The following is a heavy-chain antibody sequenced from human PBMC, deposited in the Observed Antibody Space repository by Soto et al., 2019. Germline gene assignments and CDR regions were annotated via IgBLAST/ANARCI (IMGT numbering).Heavy chain of an antibody. D-gene: IGHD3-22*01. CDR1: GGSISSGDYY. CDR3: ARDSMGEVVAPRAFDI. Sequence: PSETLSLTCTVSGGSISSGDYYWSWIRQPPGKGLEWIGYIYYSGSTYYNPSLKSRVTISVDTSKNQFSLKLSSVTAADTAVYYCARDSMGEVVAPRAFDIWGQGTMVTVSS. J-gene: IGHJ3*02. CDR2: IYYSGST. V-gene: IGHV4-30-4*01.